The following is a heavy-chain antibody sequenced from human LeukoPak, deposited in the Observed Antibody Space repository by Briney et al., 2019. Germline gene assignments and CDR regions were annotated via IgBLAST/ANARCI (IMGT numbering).Heavy chain of an antibody. D-gene: IGHD3-10*01. Sequence: SVTLSCKASGGTFSSYAISWVRQAPGQGLEWMGGIIPIFGTANYAQKFQGRVTNTTDESTSTAHMAQSSLRSENTPVYYCATWRYGSGSYPFEYWRGGTLVTVS. CDR2: IIPIFGTA. J-gene: IGHJ4*02. V-gene: IGHV1-69*05. CDR1: GGTFSSYA. CDR3: ATWRYGSGSYPFEY.